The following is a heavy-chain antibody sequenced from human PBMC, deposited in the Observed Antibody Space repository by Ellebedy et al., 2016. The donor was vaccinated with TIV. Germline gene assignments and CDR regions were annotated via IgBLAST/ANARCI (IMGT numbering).Heavy chain of an antibody. CDR2: ISAYNRNT. D-gene: IGHD6-13*01. Sequence: AASVKVSCKASGYDFGSYSIAWVRQAPGQAPEWMGGISAYNRNTHYAQKLQDRVTMTTDTSTSTAYMELRSLRSDDTAVYYSATSATFIAGGRADYWGQGTLVTVSS. CDR3: ATSATFIAGGRADY. V-gene: IGHV1-18*01. J-gene: IGHJ4*02. CDR1: GYDFGSYS.